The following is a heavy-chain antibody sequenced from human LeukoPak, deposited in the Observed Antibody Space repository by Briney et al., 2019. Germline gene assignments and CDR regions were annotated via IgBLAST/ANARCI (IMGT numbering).Heavy chain of an antibody. CDR2: IWHDGSNK. CDR3: AKVERSTFDY. J-gene: IGHJ4*02. D-gene: IGHD5/OR15-5a*01. Sequence: PGRSLRLSCAASGFSISTYGLHWVRQAPGKGLEWVAVIWHDGSNKYYADSVKGRFTISRDNSKNTLYLQMNSLRAAATAVYYCAKVERSTFDYWGQGTLVTVSS. CDR1: GFSISTYG. V-gene: IGHV3-33*06.